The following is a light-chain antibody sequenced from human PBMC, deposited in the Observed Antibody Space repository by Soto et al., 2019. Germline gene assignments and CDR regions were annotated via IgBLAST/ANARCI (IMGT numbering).Light chain of an antibody. J-gene: IGKJ1*01. Sequence: EIVMTQSPATLSVSPGERATLSCRASQSVSSNLAWYQQNPGQAPRLLIYGASTRDTGIPARFSGSGSGTEFTLPISRLQPDDFQIYYCQQYNSYSWTFGQGTKVDIK. CDR3: QQYNSYSWT. CDR1: QSVSSN. V-gene: IGKV3-15*01. CDR2: GAS.